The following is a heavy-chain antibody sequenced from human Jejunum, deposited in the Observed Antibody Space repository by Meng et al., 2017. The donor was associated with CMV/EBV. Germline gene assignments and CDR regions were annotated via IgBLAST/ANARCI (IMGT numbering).Heavy chain of an antibody. Sequence: SGHTFTGSYMHWVRQAPGQGPEWMGWLNPNSGDTTYAQQFQGRVSMTRDTSISTAYMELSSLRSDDTAVYYCATSSSGFDFWTDNWGQGTLVTVSS. CDR1: GHTFTGSY. CDR2: LNPNSGDT. D-gene: IGHD5-12*01. J-gene: IGHJ4*02. V-gene: IGHV1-2*02. CDR3: ATSSSGFDFWTDN.